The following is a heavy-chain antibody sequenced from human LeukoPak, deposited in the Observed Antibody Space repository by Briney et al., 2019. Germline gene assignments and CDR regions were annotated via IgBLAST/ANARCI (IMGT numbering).Heavy chain of an antibody. Sequence: PGGSLRLSCAASGFTFSSYGMHWVRQAPGKGLEWVAVIWYDGSNKYYADSVKGRFTISRDNSKNALYLQMNSLRAEDTAVYYCAKPGLASPKYYYYGMTSGAKGPRSPSP. CDR1: GFTFSSYG. CDR3: AKPGLASPKYYYYGMTS. CDR2: IWYDGSNK. J-gene: IGHJ6*02. V-gene: IGHV3-33*06. D-gene: IGHD3-3*02.